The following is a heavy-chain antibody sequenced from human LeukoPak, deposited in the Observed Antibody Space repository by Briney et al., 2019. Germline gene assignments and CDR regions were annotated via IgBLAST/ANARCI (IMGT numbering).Heavy chain of an antibody. CDR1: GGSISSSSYY. V-gene: IGHV4-39*07. J-gene: IGHJ5*01. CDR3: AREFADRSGFPSRFDP. D-gene: IGHD3-22*01. CDR2: IYYSGST. Sequence: PSETLSLTCTVSGGSISSSSYYWGWIRQPPGKGLEWIGSIYYSGSTYYNPSLKSRVTISVDTSKNQFSLKLSSVTAAATAVYYYAREFADRSGFPSRFDPWGQGTLVTVSS.